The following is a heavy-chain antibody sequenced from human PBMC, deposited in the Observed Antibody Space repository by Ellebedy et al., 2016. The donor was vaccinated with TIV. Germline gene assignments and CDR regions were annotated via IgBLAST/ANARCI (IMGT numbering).Heavy chain of an antibody. CDR3: ARDRGEYCSSTSCFPSSSWYGEDYYYYYGMDV. J-gene: IGHJ6*02. Sequence: ASVKVSCKASGYTFTSYGISWVRQAPGQGLEWMGWISAYNGNTNYAQKLQGRVTMTTDTSTSTAYMELRSLRSDDTAVYYCARDRGEYCSSTSCFPSSSWYGEDYYYYYGMDVWGQGTTVTVSS. CDR2: ISAYNGNT. V-gene: IGHV1-18*01. D-gene: IGHD2-2*01. CDR1: GYTFTSYG.